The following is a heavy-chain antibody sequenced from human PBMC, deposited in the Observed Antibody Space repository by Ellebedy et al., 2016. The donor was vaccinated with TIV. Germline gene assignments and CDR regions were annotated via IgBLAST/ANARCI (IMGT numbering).Heavy chain of an antibody. CDR3: ARGEGTATAGLFEY. CDR2: IYYSGST. D-gene: IGHD6-13*01. CDR1: GGSISSYY. J-gene: IGHJ4*02. V-gene: IGHV4-59*01. Sequence: SETLSLTXTVSGGSISSYYWSWIRQPPGKGLEWIGYIYYSGSTNYNPSLKSRVTISVDTSKNQFSLKVSSVTAADTAVYYCARGEGTATAGLFEYWGQGSLVTVSS.